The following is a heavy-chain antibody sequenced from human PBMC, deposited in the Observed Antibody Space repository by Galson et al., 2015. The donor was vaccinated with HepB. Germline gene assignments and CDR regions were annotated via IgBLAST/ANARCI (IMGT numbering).Heavy chain of an antibody. Sequence: SLRLSCAASGFTFSSYSMNWVRQAPGKGLEWVSYISSSSSTIYYADSVKGRFTISRDNAKNSLYLQMSSLRDEDTAVYYCARDGAPTYYDYVWGSYRPLDYWGQGTLVTVSS. D-gene: IGHD3-16*02. CDR2: ISSSSSTI. CDR1: GFTFSSYS. CDR3: ARDGAPTYYDYVWGSYRPLDY. J-gene: IGHJ4*02. V-gene: IGHV3-48*02.